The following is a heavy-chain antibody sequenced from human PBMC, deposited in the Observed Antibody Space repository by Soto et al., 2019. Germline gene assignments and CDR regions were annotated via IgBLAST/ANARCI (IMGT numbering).Heavy chain of an antibody. CDR3: ANDIPSDL. J-gene: IGHJ5*02. CDR1: GFTFSSYG. D-gene: IGHD2-21*01. CDR2: ISYDGSNK. Sequence: QVQLVESGGGVVQPGRSLRLSCAASGFTFSSYGMHWVRQAPGKGLEWVAVISYDGSNKYYADSVKCRFTISRDKSKNTLYLKMNSLRAEDPAVYYCANDIPSDLWGQGPLVTFAS. V-gene: IGHV3-30*18.